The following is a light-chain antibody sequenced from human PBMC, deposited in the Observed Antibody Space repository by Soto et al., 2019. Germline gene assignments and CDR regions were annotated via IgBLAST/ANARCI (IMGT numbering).Light chain of an antibody. CDR3: AAWDDSLNGRV. V-gene: IGLV1-44*01. J-gene: IGLJ3*02. CDR2: KSN. Sequence: QAVVTQPPSASATPGQRVTISCSGISSNIGSNTVNWYQQLPGTAPKLLIYKSNQRPSGVPDRFSGSKSGTSASLAISGLQSEDEADYYCAAWDDSLNGRVFGGGTKVTVL. CDR1: SSNIGSNT.